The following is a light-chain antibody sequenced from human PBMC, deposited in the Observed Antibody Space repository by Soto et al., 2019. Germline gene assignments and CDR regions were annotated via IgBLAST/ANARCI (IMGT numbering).Light chain of an antibody. CDR1: SSDVGGYNS. CDR2: DVT. J-gene: IGLJ2*01. Sequence: QSALTQPASVSGSPGQSITISCTGTSSDVGGYNSVSWYQQHPGKAPKLMIYDVTYLPSGVSNRFSGSKSGNTASLTISGLQAEDEADYYCSSYIRISTLDVVFGGGTKLTVL. V-gene: IGLV2-14*01. CDR3: SSYIRISTLDVV.